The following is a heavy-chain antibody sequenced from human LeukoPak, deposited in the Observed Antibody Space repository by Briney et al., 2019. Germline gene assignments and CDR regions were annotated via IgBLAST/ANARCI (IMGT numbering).Heavy chain of an antibody. J-gene: IGHJ4*02. Sequence: GGSLRLSCAASGFTFSSYGMHWVRQAPGKGLEWVAVIWYDGSNKYYADSVKGRFTISRDNSKNTLYLQMNSLRAEDTAVYYCAKDGLGLDFWSGYPNYFDYWGQGTLVTVSS. V-gene: IGHV3-30*02. CDR3: AKDGLGLDFWSGYPNYFDY. CDR1: GFTFSSYG. CDR2: IWYDGSNK. D-gene: IGHD3-3*01.